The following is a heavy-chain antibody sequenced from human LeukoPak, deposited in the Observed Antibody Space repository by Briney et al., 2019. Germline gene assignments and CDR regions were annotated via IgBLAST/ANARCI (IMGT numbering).Heavy chain of an antibody. CDR2: ISGSGGST. Sequence: QPGGSLRLSCAASGFTFSSYAMSWVRQAPGKGLEWVSAISGSGGSTYYADSVKGRFTISRDNSKNTLYLQMNSLRAEDTAVYYCAKFSLDILTGYYNLDAFDIWGQGTMVTVSS. D-gene: IGHD3-9*01. V-gene: IGHV3-23*01. J-gene: IGHJ3*02. CDR3: AKFSLDILTGYYNLDAFDI. CDR1: GFTFSSYA.